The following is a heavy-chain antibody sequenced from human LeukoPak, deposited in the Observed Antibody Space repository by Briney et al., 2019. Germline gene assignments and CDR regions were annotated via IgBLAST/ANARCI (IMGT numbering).Heavy chain of an antibody. CDR2: VSAYNGNT. D-gene: IGHD1-1*01. V-gene: IGHV1-18*01. CDR3: ARDIGRYNWNDEGDY. Sequence: ASVKVSCKASGYTFTSYGISWVRRAPGQGLEWMGWVSAYNGNTNYAQKLQGRVTMTTDTSTSTAYMELRGLRSDDTAVYYCARDIGRYNWNDEGDYWGQGTLVTVSS. J-gene: IGHJ4*02. CDR1: GYTFTSYG.